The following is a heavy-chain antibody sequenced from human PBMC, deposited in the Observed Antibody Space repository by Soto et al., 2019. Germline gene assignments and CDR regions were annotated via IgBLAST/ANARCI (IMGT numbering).Heavy chain of an antibody. CDR3: ATNSVIMVRGLLDH. CDR1: GASVSHGY. J-gene: IGHJ4*02. D-gene: IGHD3-10*01. Sequence: SETLSLTCNVSGASVSHGYGSWIRQPPGKGLEWIGFMYFGGSFNYNPSLTRRATISVETSKNQFSMKLTSVTASDTAVYYCATNSVIMVRGLLDHWGPGILVTVS. V-gene: IGHV4-59*02. CDR2: MYFGGSF.